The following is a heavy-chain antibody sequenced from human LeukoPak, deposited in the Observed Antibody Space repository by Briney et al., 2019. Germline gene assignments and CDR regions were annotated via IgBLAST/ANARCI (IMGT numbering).Heavy chain of an antibody. CDR3: ARGQDAFDI. Sequence: SETLSLTCAVYGGSFSGYYWSWIRQPPGKGLEWIGEINHSGSTNYNPSLKSRVTISVDTSKNQFPLKLSSVTAADTAVYYCARGQDAFDIWGQGTMVTVSS. J-gene: IGHJ3*02. CDR1: GGSFSGYY. CDR2: INHSGST. V-gene: IGHV4-34*01.